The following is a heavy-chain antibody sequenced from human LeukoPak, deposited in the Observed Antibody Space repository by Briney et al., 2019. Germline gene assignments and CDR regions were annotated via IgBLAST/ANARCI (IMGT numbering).Heavy chain of an antibody. CDR2: IYYSGST. Sequence: SQTLSLTCTVSGGSISSGDYYWSWIRQPPGKGLEWIGYIYYSGSTYYNPSLKSRVTISVDTSKNQFSLKLSSVTAADTAVYYCARETGYGYGGNRYFDYWGQGTLVTVSS. J-gene: IGHJ4*02. D-gene: IGHD4-23*01. CDR1: GGSISSGDYY. CDR3: ARETGYGYGGNRYFDY. V-gene: IGHV4-30-4*01.